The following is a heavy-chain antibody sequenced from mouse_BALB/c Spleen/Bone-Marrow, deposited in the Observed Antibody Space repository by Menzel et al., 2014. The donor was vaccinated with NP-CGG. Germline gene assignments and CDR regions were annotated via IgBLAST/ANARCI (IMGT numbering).Heavy chain of an antibody. CDR1: GFTFTDYY. D-gene: IGHD1-1*01. Sequence: MLVESGGGLVQPGGSLRLSCATSGFTFTDYYMTWVRQPSGKALEWLSFIRNEANGYTTEYSASVKGRFTISRDNSRSILYLQMNTLRPEDSATYNCARDNGSSPSYWFFNVWGAGTTVTVSS. J-gene: IGHJ1*01. V-gene: IGHV7-3*02. CDR3: ARDNGSSPSYWFFNV. CDR2: IRNEANGYTT.